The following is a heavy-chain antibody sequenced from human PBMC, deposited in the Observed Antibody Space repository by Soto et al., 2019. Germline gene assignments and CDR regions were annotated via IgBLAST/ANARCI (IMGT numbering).Heavy chain of an antibody. CDR3: ATLPGVDGGTGGRYFDL. CDR2: IYSCGST. J-gene: IGHJ2*01. CDR1: GFTVSSNY. Sequence: EVQLVESGGGLIQPGGSLRLSCAASGFTVSSNYMSWVRQAPGKGLEWVSVIYSCGSTYYADSVKGRFTISRDNSKNTLYLQMNSLKTEDTAVYYCATLPGVDGGTGGRYFDLWGRGTLVTVSS. D-gene: IGHD1-26*01. V-gene: IGHV3-53*01.